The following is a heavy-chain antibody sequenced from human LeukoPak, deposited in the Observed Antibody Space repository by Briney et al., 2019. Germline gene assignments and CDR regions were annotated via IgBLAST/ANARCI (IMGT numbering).Heavy chain of an antibody. CDR2: IRYEGSNK. J-gene: IGHJ6*03. CDR3: AKDEADIVVVPAASGSYYMDV. V-gene: IGHV3-30*02. CDR1: GFTFSSYG. D-gene: IGHD2-2*01. Sequence: PGGSLRLSCAASGFTFSSYGMHWVRQAAGKGLGWVAFIRYEGSNKYYADSVKGRFTISRDNSKNTLYLQMNSLRAEDTAVYYCAKDEADIVVVPAASGSYYMDVWGKGTTVTVSS.